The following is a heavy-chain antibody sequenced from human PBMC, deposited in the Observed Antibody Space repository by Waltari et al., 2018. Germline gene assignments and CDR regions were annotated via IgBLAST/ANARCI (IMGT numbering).Heavy chain of an antibody. Sequence: QVQLQESGPGLVKPSQTLSLTCTVSGGSISSGGYSWSWIRQHPGRGLEWVGYIYYSGSTYYNPSLKSRVTISVDTSKNQFSLKLSSVTAADTAVYYCASRFEPTMVRGVADAFDIWGQGTMVTVSS. CDR2: IYYSGST. V-gene: IGHV4-31*03. J-gene: IGHJ3*02. CDR3: ASRFEPTMVRGVADAFDI. D-gene: IGHD3-10*01. CDR1: GGSISSGGYS.